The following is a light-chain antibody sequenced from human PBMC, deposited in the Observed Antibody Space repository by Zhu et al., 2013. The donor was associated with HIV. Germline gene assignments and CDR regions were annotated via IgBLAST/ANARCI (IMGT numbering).Light chain of an antibody. Sequence: EIVLTQSPGTLSLSPGDRVTLSCRASQTVGSDYLAWYQQKPGQAPRLLMYGASARAIDIPDRFSGSGSGTDFTLTIGRLEPEDFAVYYCQQYANSPITFGQGTRLEIK. CDR2: GAS. CDR1: QTVGSDY. J-gene: IGKJ5*01. CDR3: QQYANSPIT. V-gene: IGKV3-20*01.